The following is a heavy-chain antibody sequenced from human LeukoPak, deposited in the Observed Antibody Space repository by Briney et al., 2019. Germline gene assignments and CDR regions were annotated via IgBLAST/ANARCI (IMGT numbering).Heavy chain of an antibody. J-gene: IGHJ4*02. CDR3: AREGSSSSNFDY. Sequence: SETLSLTCTVSGGSISSYYWSWIRQPPGKGLEWIGYIYYSGSTNYNPSLKSRVTISVDTSKNQFSLKLSSVTAADTAVYYCAREGSSSSNFDYWGQGTLVTVSS. D-gene: IGHD6-6*01. V-gene: IGHV4-59*01. CDR2: IYYSGST. CDR1: GGSISSYY.